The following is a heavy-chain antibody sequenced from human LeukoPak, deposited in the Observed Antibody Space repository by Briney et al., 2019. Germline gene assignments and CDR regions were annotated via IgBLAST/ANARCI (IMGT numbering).Heavy chain of an antibody. J-gene: IGHJ4*02. D-gene: IGHD3-22*01. CDR3: TTYYYDSTSDFGY. CDR2: IKSRANGGTT. V-gene: IGHV3-15*01. CDR1: GFTVSSNY. Sequence: PGGSLRLSCAASGFTVSSNYMSWVRQAPGEGLEWVGRIKSRANGGTTDYAAPVKGRFTISRDDSKNTQYLQMNSLKTEDTAVYYCTTYYYDSTSDFGYWGQGTLVTVSS.